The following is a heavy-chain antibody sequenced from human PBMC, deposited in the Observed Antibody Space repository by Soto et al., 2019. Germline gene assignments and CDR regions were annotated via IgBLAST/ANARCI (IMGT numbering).Heavy chain of an antibody. D-gene: IGHD2-2*01. Sequence: ASVTVSCKASGYTFTGYYMRWVRQAPEQGLEWTGGIIPNFGTANYAQKFQGRVTITADESTSTAYMELSSLRSEDTAVYYCARDIVVVPAAESYYYYYGMDVWGQGTTVTVSS. V-gene: IGHV1-69*13. J-gene: IGHJ6*02. CDR3: ARDIVVVPAAESYYYYYGMDV. CDR2: IIPNFGTA. CDR1: GYTFTGYY.